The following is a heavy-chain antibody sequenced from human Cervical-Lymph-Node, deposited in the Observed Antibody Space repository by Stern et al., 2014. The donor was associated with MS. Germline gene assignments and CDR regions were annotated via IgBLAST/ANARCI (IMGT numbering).Heavy chain of an antibody. CDR2: ISSSSSYL. Sequence: EVQLVESGGRLVKPGESLRLSCAVSGFTFSSFTMNWVRQAPGKGLEWVSSISSSSSYLHYADSVKGRFTVSRDNAKNTLYLQMNSLRADDTAMYYCSRGANSGRGGMDVWGQGTTVTVSS. V-gene: IGHV3-21*01. CDR1: GFTFSSFT. CDR3: SRGANSGRGGMDV. D-gene: IGHD4-23*01. J-gene: IGHJ6*02.